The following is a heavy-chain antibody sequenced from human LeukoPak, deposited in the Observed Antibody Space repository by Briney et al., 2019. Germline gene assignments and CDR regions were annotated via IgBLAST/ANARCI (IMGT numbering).Heavy chain of an antibody. CDR3: ATDRSSGYYDILTGHSAGYGMDV. CDR1: GYTLTELS. CDR2: FDPEDGET. V-gene: IGHV1-24*01. D-gene: IGHD3-9*01. Sequence: GASVKVSCKVSGYTLTELSMHWVRQAPGKGLEWMGGFDPEDGETIYAQKFQGRVTMTEDTSTDTAYMELSSLRSEDTAVYYCATDRSSGYYDILTGHSAGYGMDVWGQGTTVTVSS. J-gene: IGHJ6*02.